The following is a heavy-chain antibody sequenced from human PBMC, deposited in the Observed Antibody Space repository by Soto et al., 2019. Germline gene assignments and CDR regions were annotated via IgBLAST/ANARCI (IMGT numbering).Heavy chain of an antibody. D-gene: IGHD5-12*01. CDR2: IYYSGTT. J-gene: IGHJ5*02. Sequence: SETLSLTCTVSGDSISTTDYYWGWIRQPPGKGLEWIGSIYYSGTTYYNPSLESRVSISVDTSKNQFSLKLSSVTAADTAVYFCARCSAYNAWFDPWGQGTLVTVSS. CDR1: GDSISTTDYY. CDR3: ARCSAYNAWFDP. V-gene: IGHV4-39*01.